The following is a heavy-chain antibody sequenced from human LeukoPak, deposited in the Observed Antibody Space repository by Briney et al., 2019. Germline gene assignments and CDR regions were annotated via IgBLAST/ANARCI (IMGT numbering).Heavy chain of an antibody. CDR1: GFTFSSYG. J-gene: IGHJ3*02. Sequence: GRSLRLSCAASGFTFSSYGMHWVRQAPGKGLEWVAVIWYDGSNKYYADSVKGRFTNSRDNSKNTLYLQMNSLRAEDTAVYYCAAWNYYGSGSYIRSGAFDIWGQGTMVTVTS. CDR2: IWYDGSNK. V-gene: IGHV3-33*01. D-gene: IGHD3-10*01. CDR3: AAWNYYGSGSYIRSGAFDI.